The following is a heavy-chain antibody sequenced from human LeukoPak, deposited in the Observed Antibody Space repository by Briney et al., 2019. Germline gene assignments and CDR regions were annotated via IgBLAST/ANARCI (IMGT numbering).Heavy chain of an antibody. CDR2: MNPNSLNT. J-gene: IGHJ4*02. CDR1: GYTFSSFD. V-gene: IGHV1-8*01. Sequence: GASVKVSCKTSGYTFSSFDVIWVRQATGQGLEWIGWMNPNSLNTGYAQKFRGRVTMIGDTSISTAYMELSSLISEDTAVYYCARGIRNQLLSEYWGQGSLVTVSS. CDR3: ARGIRNQLLSEY. D-gene: IGHD2-2*01.